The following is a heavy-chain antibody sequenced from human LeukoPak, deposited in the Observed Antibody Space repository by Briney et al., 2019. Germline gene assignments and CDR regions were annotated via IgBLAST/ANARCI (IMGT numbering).Heavy chain of an antibody. D-gene: IGHD2-2*01. J-gene: IGHJ4*02. Sequence: GASVKVSCKASGYTFTGYYMHWVRQAPGQGLEWRGWINPNSGGTNYAQKFQGRVTMTRNTSISTAYMELSRLRSDDTAVYYCARGIPVVPAAVFDYGGQGTLVTVSS. CDR3: ARGIPVVPAAVFDY. CDR2: INPNSGGT. CDR1: GYTFTGYY. V-gene: IGHV1-2*02.